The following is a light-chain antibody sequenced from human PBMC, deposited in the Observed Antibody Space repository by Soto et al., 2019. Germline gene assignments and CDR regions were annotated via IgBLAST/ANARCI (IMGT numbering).Light chain of an antibody. CDR1: QDVTTN. CDR2: DIS. V-gene: IGKV3-15*01. J-gene: IGKJ5*01. CDR3: QQYSSSPS. Sequence: EIRMTQFPDTLSASPGDGATLSCRAGQDVTTNFAWYQQRRGQAPRLLIHDISIRATGVPARFSGSGSGTEFTLTIGSLQSEDFAVYYCQQYSSSPSFGQGTRLEIK.